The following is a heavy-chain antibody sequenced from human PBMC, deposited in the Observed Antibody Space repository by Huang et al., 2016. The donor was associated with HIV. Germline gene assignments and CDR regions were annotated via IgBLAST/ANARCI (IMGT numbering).Heavy chain of an antibody. CDR1: GDSISSGAFY. CDR2: VYTGGSV. Sequence: QVQLQESGPGLVQPSQTLSLICTVSGDSISSGAFYWTWIRQSAGGGLQWIGHVYTGGSVLYNGCLRSRVTIALDTSKNQLSLNLRSVTAADTALYFCARGRGGTHSYFFYSMDVWGAGTAVIVSS. CDR3: ARGRGGTHSYFFYSMDV. J-gene: IGHJ6*03. V-gene: IGHV4-61*09. D-gene: IGHD1-26*01.